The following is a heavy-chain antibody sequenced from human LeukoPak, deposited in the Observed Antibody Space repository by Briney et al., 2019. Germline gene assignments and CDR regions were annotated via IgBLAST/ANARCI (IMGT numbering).Heavy chain of an antibody. CDR3: AKDLFRGGDFGGANY. J-gene: IGHJ4*02. V-gene: IGHV3-23*01. Sequence: GGSLRLSCAASGFTFSSYAMSWVRQAPGKGLEWVSAISGSGGSTYYADSVKGRFTISRDNSKNALYLQMNSLRAEDTAVYYCAKDLFRGGDFGGANYWGQGILVTVSS. D-gene: IGHD2-21*02. CDR1: GFTFSSYA. CDR2: ISGSGGST.